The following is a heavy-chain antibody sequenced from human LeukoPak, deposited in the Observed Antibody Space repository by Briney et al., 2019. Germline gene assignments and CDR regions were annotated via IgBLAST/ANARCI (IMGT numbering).Heavy chain of an antibody. CDR2: ISSSGNTI. J-gene: IGHJ4*02. CDR3: ARKVTGTTFFDY. Sequence: GGSLRLSCAASGFNFSGYEGNWVRQAPGKGLEWISYISSSGNTIKYADSVQGRFTISRDNAKNSVYLQMNSLRAEDTAVYYCARKVTGTTFFDYWGQGTLVTVSS. D-gene: IGHD1-1*01. CDR1: GFNFSGYE. V-gene: IGHV3-48*03.